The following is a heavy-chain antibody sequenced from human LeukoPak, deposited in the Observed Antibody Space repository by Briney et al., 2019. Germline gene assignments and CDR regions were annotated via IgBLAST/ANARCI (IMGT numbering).Heavy chain of an antibody. CDR2: IYTSGST. Sequence: SETLSLTCTVSGGSMSSYYWSWIQQPPGKGLEWIGYIYTSGSTNYNPSLKSRVTISVDTSKNQFSLKLSSVTAADTAVYYCPRRYVILRADAFDIWGQGTMVTVSS. CDR1: GGSMSSYY. D-gene: IGHD3-9*01. V-gene: IGHV4-4*09. J-gene: IGHJ3*02. CDR3: PRRYVILRADAFDI.